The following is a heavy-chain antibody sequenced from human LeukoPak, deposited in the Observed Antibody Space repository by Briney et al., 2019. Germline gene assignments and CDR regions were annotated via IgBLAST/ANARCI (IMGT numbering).Heavy chain of an antibody. D-gene: IGHD3-10*01. CDR3: ARDGSYMVRGVSTYYFDY. V-gene: IGHV3-48*01. Sequence: GGSLRLSCAASGFTFSSYSMNWVRQAPGKGLEWVSYISSRSSTIYYADSVKGRFTISRDNAEKSLYLQMNSLRAEDTAVYYCARDGSYMVRGVSTYYFDYWGQGALVTVSS. CDR1: GFTFSSYS. J-gene: IGHJ4*02. CDR2: ISSRSSTI.